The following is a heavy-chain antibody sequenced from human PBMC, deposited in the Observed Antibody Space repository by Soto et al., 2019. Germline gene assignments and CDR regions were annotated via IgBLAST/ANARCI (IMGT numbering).Heavy chain of an antibody. D-gene: IGHD2-2*01. J-gene: IGHJ5*02. CDR2: IYYSGST. V-gene: IGHV4-30-4*01. CDR3: ALHPRYQLLSGWFDP. Sequence: SETLSLTCTVSGGSISSGDYYWSWIRQPPGKGLEWIGYIYYSGSTYYNPSLKSRVTISVDTSKNQFSLKLSSVTAADTAVYYCALHPRYQLLSGWFDPWGQGTLVTVSS. CDR1: GGSISSGDYY.